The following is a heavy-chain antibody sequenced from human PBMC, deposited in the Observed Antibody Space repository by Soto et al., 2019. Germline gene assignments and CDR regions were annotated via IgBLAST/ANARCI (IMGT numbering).Heavy chain of an antibody. CDR1: GFTFSSYA. CDR3: ARDKDMGQQLVQGWFDP. D-gene: IGHD6-13*01. V-gene: IGHV3-30-3*01. CDR2: ISYDGSNK. J-gene: IGHJ5*02. Sequence: QVQLVESGGGVVQPGRSLRLSCAASGFTFSSYAMHWVRQAPGKGLEWVAVISYDGSNKYYADSVKGRFTISRDNSKKTLYLQMNSLRAEDTAVYYCARDKDMGQQLVQGWFDPWGQGTLVTVSS.